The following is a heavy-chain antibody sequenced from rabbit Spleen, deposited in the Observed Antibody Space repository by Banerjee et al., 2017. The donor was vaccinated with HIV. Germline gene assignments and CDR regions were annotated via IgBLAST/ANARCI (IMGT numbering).Heavy chain of an antibody. CDR2: IEAAKGST. D-gene: IGHD4-1*01. Sequence: QLKETGGGLVQPGGSLTLSCKASGFDFINYYMSWVRQAPGKGLEWIGIIEAAKGSTDYASWVNGRFTISSHNAQNTLYLQLHSLTAADTATYFCVRSGYVGWGGDGDLTGNKLWGQGTLVTV. CDR3: VRSGYVGWGGDGDLTGNKL. J-gene: IGHJ4*01. CDR1: GFDFINYY. V-gene: IGHV1S7*01.